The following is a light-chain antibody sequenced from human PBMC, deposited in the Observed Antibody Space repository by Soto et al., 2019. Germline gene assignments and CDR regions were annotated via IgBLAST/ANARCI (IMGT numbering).Light chain of an antibody. Sequence: QSALTQPASVSGSPGQSITISCTGTSGDIGGYNYVSWYQQHPGKAPKLLISEVTNRPSGVSNRFSGSKSGNTASLTISGLQAEDEADYFCKSYAGSNTYVFGSGTKVTVL. CDR2: EVT. CDR1: SGDIGGYNY. V-gene: IGLV2-14*01. J-gene: IGLJ1*01. CDR3: KSYAGSNTYV.